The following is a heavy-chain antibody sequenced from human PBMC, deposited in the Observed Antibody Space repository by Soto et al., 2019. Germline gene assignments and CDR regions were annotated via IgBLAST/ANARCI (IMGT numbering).Heavy chain of an antibody. CDR1: GGTFSSYA. CDR3: ARAVVEEVRGVIGYYYGMDV. D-gene: IGHD3-10*01. V-gene: IGHV1-69*06. Sequence: ASVKVSFKASGGTFSSYAISWLRQAPGQGLEWMGGIIPIFGTANYAQKFQGRVTITADKSTSTAYMELSSLRSEDTAVYYCARAVVEEVRGVIGYYYGMDVWGQGTTVTVSS. CDR2: IIPIFGTA. J-gene: IGHJ6*02.